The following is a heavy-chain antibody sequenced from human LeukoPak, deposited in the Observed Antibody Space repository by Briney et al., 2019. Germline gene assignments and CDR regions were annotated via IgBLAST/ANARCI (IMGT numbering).Heavy chain of an antibody. Sequence: GGSLRLSCAASGFTFSSYAMSWVRQAPGKGLEWVSVICGSGGSTYYADSVKGRFTISRDNSKNTLYLQMSSLRAEDTAVYYCAKKKRELRGFDHWGQGTLVTVSS. V-gene: IGHV3-23*01. D-gene: IGHD1-7*01. J-gene: IGHJ4*02. CDR1: GFTFSSYA. CDR3: AKKKRELRGFDH. CDR2: ICGSGGST.